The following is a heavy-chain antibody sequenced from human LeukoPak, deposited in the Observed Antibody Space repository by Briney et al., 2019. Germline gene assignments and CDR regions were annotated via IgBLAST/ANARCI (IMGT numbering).Heavy chain of an antibody. J-gene: IGHJ6*02. CDR1: GFTFSSYA. V-gene: IGHV3-23*01. CDR3: ARELSYGSSYYYYGMDV. CDR2: ISGSGGST. D-gene: IGHD5-18*01. Sequence: PGGSLRLSCAASGFTFSSYAMSWVRQAPGKGLEWVSAISGSGGSTYYADSVKGRFTISRDNSKNTLYLQMNSLRAEDTAVYYCARELSYGSSYYYYGMDVWGQGTTVTVSS.